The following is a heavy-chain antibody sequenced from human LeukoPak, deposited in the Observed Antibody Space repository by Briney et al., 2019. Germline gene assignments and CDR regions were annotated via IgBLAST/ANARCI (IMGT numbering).Heavy chain of an antibody. CDR2: IRPDGDRT. J-gene: IGHJ4*02. Sequence: GGSLRLSCAASGFTFSTYAITWVRQGPGKGLEWVSAIRPDGDRTYYANSVRGRLTISRDNSKDTVYLQINGLRVEDTAVYYCAREQSGTRGWYTVDYWGQGTLVTVSS. D-gene: IGHD6-19*01. CDR1: GFTFSTYA. CDR3: AREQSGTRGWYTVDY. V-gene: IGHV3-23*01.